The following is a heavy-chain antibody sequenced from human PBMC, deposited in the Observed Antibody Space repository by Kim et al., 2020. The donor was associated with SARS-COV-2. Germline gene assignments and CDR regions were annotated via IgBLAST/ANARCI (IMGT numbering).Heavy chain of an antibody. CDR2: ISSSGSTI. Sequence: GGSLRLSCAASGFTFSSYEMNWVRQAPGKGLEWVSYISSSGSTIYYADAVNGRFTISRDNAKNSLKLQMNRLRADDTGVYYCARATAANPYHYYALHVWGQGTADPVSS. J-gene: IGHJ6*02. V-gene: IGHV3-48*03. D-gene: IGHD2-15*01. CDR1: GFTFSSYE. CDR3: ARATAANPYHYYALHV.